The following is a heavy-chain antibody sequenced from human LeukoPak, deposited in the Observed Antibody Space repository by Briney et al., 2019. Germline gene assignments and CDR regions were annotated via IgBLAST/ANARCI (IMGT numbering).Heavy chain of an antibody. D-gene: IGHD6-13*01. V-gene: IGHV4-39*01. J-gene: IGHJ4*02. CDR1: GGSISSNRYY. Sequence: SETLSLTCTVSGGSISSNRYYWGWIRQPPGKGLEWIGSIYYSGSTYYNPSLKSRVTISVDTSKNQFSLKLSSVTAADTAVYYCARHGTGYSSSWYYFDYWGQGTLVTVSS. CDR2: IYYSGST. CDR3: ARHGTGYSSSWYYFDY.